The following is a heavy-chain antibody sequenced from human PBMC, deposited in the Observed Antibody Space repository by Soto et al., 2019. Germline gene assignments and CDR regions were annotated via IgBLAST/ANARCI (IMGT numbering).Heavy chain of an antibody. CDR2: INAGNGNT. Sequence: QVQLVQSGAEVKKPGASVKVSCKASGYTFTRYAMHWVRQAPGQRLEWMGWINAGNGNTKYSQKFQGKVTITRDTSASTAYMELSSLRSEDTAVYYCASSNIVAAPYGMDVWGQGTTVTVSS. CDR1: GYTFTRYA. D-gene: IGHD6-13*01. CDR3: ASSNIVAAPYGMDV. V-gene: IGHV1-3*01. J-gene: IGHJ6*02.